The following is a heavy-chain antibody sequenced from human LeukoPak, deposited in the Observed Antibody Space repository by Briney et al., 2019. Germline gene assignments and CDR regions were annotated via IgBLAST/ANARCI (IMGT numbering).Heavy chain of an antibody. D-gene: IGHD5-18*01. CDR2: ISAYNGNT. V-gene: IGHV1-18*01. CDR3: AREAWIQLWSGTHYYYYYGMDV. Sequence: ASVKVSCKASGYTFTSYGISWVRQAPGQGLEWMGWISAYNGNTNYAQKLQGRVTMTTDTSTSAAYMELRSLRSDDTAVYYCAREAWIQLWSGTHYYYYYGMDVWGQGTTVTVSS. CDR1: GYTFTSYG. J-gene: IGHJ6*02.